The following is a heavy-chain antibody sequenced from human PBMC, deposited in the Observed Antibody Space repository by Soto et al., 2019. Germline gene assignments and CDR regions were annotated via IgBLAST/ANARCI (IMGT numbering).Heavy chain of an antibody. CDR2: MNPNSGNT. CDR3: ARKETTIFGVVIPFGP. J-gene: IGHJ5*02. Sequence: APVKVSSKAPGYTFTSYAINSVRQATGQGLEWMGWMNPNSGNTGYAQKFQGRVTMTRNTSISTAYMELSSLRSEDTAVYYCARKETTIFGVVIPFGPWGQGTLVTISS. CDR1: GYTFTSYA. D-gene: IGHD3-3*01. V-gene: IGHV1-8*01.